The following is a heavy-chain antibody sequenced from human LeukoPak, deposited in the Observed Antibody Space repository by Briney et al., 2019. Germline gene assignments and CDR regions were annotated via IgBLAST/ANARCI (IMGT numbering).Heavy chain of an antibody. V-gene: IGHV3-20*04. CDR3: ARATYYYGSGSYYPFDY. D-gene: IGHD3-10*01. J-gene: IGHJ4*02. CDR1: GFTLDDYG. CDR2: INWNGGST. Sequence: GGSLRLSCAASGFTLDDYGMSWVRQAPGKGLGWVSGINWNGGSTGYADSVKGRFTISRDNAKNSLYLQMNSLRAEDTALYYCARATYYYGSGSYYPFDYWGQGTLVTVSS.